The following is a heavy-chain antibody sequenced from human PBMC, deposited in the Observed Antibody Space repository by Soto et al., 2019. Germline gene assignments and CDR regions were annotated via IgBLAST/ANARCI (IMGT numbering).Heavy chain of an antibody. CDR3: AKAGGITIFGVVNAFDI. J-gene: IGHJ3*02. CDR1: GFTFSSYA. D-gene: IGHD3-3*01. CDR2: ISGSGGST. V-gene: IGHV3-23*01. Sequence: GGSLRLSCAASGFTFSSYAMSWVRQAPGKGLEWVSAISGSGGSTYYADSVKGRFTISRDNSKNTLYLQMNSPRAEDTAVYYCAKAGGITIFGVVNAFDIWGQGTMVTVSS.